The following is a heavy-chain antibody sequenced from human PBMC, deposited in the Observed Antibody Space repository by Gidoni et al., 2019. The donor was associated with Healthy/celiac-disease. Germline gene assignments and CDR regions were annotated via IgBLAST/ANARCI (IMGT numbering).Heavy chain of an antibody. CDR2: FDPEDGET. CDR1: GYTLTELS. CDR3: ATLVRDIVVVPAAIRAPYNWFDP. V-gene: IGHV1-24*01. D-gene: IGHD2-2*01. J-gene: IGHJ5*02. Sequence: QVQLVQSGAEVKKPGASVKVSCKVSGYTLTELSMHWVRQAPGKGLEWMGGFDPEDGETIYAQKFQGRVTMTEDTSTDTAYMELSSLRSEDTAVYYCATLVRDIVVVPAAIRAPYNWFDPWGQGTLVTVSS.